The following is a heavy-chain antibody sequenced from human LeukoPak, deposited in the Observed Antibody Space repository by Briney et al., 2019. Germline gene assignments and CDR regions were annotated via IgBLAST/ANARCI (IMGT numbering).Heavy chain of an antibody. V-gene: IGHV1-24*01. CDR2: FYPEDGET. CDR3: ARDKPGSGSYYRTSGNWFDP. J-gene: IGHJ5*02. D-gene: IGHD3-10*01. CDR1: GYTLTELS. Sequence: ASVKVSCKVSGYTLTELSMHWVRQAPGKGLEWMGGFYPEDGETIYAQKFQGSVTMTEDTSTDTAYMELSRLRSDDTAVYYCARDKPGSGSYYRTSGNWFDPWGQGTLVTVSS.